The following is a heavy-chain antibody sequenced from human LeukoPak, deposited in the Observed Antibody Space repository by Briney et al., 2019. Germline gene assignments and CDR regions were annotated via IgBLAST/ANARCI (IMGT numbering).Heavy chain of an antibody. J-gene: IGHJ4*02. D-gene: IGHD3-22*01. CDR2: ISGSGGST. CDR1: GFTFSSYA. CDR3: ARGYDSSGYYTEFGY. V-gene: IGHV3-23*01. Sequence: GGSLRLSCAASGFTFSSYAINWVRQAPGKGLEWVSAISGSGGSTYYAGSVKGRFTVSRDNSKNTLYLQMNSLRAEDTALCYCARGYDSSGYYTEFGYWGQGTPVTVSS.